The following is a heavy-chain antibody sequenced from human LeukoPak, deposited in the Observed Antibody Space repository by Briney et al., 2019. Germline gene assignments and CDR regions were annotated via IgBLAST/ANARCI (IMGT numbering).Heavy chain of an antibody. V-gene: IGHV4-61*01. CDR3: ARADYGDYGEYYFDY. J-gene: IGHJ4*02. CDR2: IYYSGST. D-gene: IGHD4-17*01. CDR1: GGSVSSGIYY. Sequence: SETLSLTCTVSGGSVSSGIYYWSWIRQPPGKGLEWIGYIYYSGSTNYNPSLKSRVTISVDTSKNQFSLKLSSVTAADTAVYYCARADYGDYGEYYFDYWGQGNLVTVSS.